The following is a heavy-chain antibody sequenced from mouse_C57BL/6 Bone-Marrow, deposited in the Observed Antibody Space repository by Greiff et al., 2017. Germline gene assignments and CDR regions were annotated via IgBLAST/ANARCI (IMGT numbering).Heavy chain of an antibody. V-gene: IGHV7-3*01. CDR2: IRNKANGYTT. CDR3: ARDDEGDSSGPMDY. J-gene: IGHJ4*01. Sequence: EVKLMESGGGLVQPGGSLSFSCAASGFTFTDYYMSWVRQPPGKALEWLGFIRNKANGYTTEYNASVKGRFTISRDNSQSILYLQMNALRAEDSATYYCARDDEGDSSGPMDYWGQGTSVTVSS. CDR1: GFTFTDYY. D-gene: IGHD3-2*02.